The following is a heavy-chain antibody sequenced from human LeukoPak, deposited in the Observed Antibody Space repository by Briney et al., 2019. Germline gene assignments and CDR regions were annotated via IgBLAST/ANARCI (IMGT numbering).Heavy chain of an antibody. J-gene: IGHJ4*02. CDR1: GSTFSSYE. CDR2: ISSSSSYI. CDR3: ARDGAVTNGRYFDY. Sequence: PGGSLRLSCAASGSTFSSYEMNWVRQAPGKGLEWVSSISSSSSYIYYGDSVKGRFTISRDNAKNSLYLQMNSLRAEDTAVYYCARDGAVTNGRYFDYWGQGTLVTVSS. D-gene: IGHD4-17*01. V-gene: IGHV3-21*01.